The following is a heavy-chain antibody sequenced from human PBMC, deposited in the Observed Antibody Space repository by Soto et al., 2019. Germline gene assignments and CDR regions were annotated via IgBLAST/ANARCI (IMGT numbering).Heavy chain of an antibody. D-gene: IGHD2-15*01. V-gene: IGHV3-23*01. Sequence: GGSLRLSCAASGFTFSSYAMSWVRQAPGKGLEWVSAISGSGGSTYYADSVKGRFTISRDNSKNTLYLQMNSLRAEDTAVYYCAEPGDCSGGSCYAFDYWGQGTLVTVSS. J-gene: IGHJ4*02. CDR2: ISGSGGST. CDR1: GFTFSSYA. CDR3: AEPGDCSGGSCYAFDY.